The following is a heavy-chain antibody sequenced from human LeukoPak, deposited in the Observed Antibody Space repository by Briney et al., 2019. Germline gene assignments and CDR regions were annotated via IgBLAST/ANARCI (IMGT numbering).Heavy chain of an antibody. Sequence: QPGGSLRLSCAASGFTFSSYGMNWVRQAPGKGLEWVSYISSSSGTIYYADSVKGRFTISRDNAKNSLYLQMNSLRAEDTAVYYCAKMSSSWTYYYGMDVWGQGTTVTVSS. D-gene: IGHD6-13*01. CDR1: GFTFSSYG. J-gene: IGHJ6*02. CDR2: ISSSSGTI. CDR3: AKMSSSWTYYYGMDV. V-gene: IGHV3-48*04.